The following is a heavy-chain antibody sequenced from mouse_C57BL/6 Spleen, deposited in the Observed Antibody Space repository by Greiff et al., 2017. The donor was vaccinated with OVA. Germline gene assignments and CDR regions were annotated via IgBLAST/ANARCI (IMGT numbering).Heavy chain of an antibody. D-gene: IGHD1-1*01. CDR2: INPNNGGT. V-gene: IGHV1-26*01. CDR1: GYTFTDYY. J-gene: IGHJ3*01. CDR3: ARWGTTVPGGFAY. Sequence: EVQLQQSGPELVKPGASVKISCKASGYTFTDYYMNWVKQSHGKSLEWIGDINPNNGGTSYNQKFKGKATLTVDKSSSTAYMELRSLTSEDSAVYYCARWGTTVPGGFAYWGQGTLVTVPA.